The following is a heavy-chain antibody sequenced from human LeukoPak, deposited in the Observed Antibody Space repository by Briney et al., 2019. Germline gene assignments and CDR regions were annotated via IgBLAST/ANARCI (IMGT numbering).Heavy chain of an antibody. V-gene: IGHV1-69*04. D-gene: IGHD3-22*01. J-gene: IGHJ5*02. CDR3: ARENYYDSSGLDP. Sequence: SVKVSCKASGGTFSSYAISWVRQAPGQGLEWMGRIIPILGIANYAQKFQGRVTITADKSTSTAYMELSGLRSEDTAVYYCARENYYDSSGLDPWGQGTLVTVSS. CDR2: IIPILGIA. CDR1: GGTFSSYA.